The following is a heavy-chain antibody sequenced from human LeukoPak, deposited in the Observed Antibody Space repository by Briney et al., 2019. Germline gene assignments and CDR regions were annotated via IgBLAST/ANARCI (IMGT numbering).Heavy chain of an antibody. V-gene: IGHV4-61*02. J-gene: IGHJ5*02. D-gene: IGHD1-7*01. CDR1: GGSISSGSHD. CDR2: YYTGGST. CDR3: ARDLDSLGTTAWFDP. Sequence: PSENLSFNCTVSGGSISSGSHDWSWIRQPAGKGLEWIGRYYTGGSTNYNPSMNRGVAISADTSKNKFSLKLSSVTAADTAVYYCARDLDSLGTTAWFDPWGRGTLVTVSS.